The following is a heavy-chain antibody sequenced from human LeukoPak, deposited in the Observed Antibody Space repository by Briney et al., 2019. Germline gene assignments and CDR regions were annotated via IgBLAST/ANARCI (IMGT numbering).Heavy chain of an antibody. J-gene: IGHJ6*02. CDR1: GSTFSSYA. CDR2: IIPIFGTA. D-gene: IGHD5-18*01. V-gene: IGHV1-69*13. Sequence: ASVKVSCKASGSTFSSYAISWVRQAPGQGLEWMGGIIPIFGTANYAQKFQGRVTITADESTSTAYMELSSLRSEDTAVYYCAGGPNLGYSYGYTSGYYYGMDVWGQGTTVTVSS. CDR3: AGGPNLGYSYGYTSGYYYGMDV.